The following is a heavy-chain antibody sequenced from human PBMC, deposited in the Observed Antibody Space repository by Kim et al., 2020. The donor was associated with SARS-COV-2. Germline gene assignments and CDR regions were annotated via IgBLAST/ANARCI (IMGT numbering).Heavy chain of an antibody. Sequence: SETLSLTCTVSGYSIARGGFYWGWVRQSPGTGLEWIGYIYYDGEVFYNPSLRSRLTVSSDKSKNQFFLSLTSVTAADTALYFCARFRVGASSPIDYWGRG. CDR3: ARFRVGASSPIDY. V-gene: IGHV4-31*03. CDR2: IYYDGEV. J-gene: IGHJ4*02. CDR1: GYSIARGGFY. D-gene: IGHD1-26*01.